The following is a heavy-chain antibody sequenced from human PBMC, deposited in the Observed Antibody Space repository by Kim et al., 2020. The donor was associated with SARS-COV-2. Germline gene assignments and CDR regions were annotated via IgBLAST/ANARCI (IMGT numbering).Heavy chain of an antibody. D-gene: IGHD4-17*01. V-gene: IGHV3-33*01. Sequence: FADCEEGRFTMTIDNSKNTLNLQMNRLRAEDTAVYYCARGSSRMITVIGYWGQGTLVTVSS. J-gene: IGHJ4*02. CDR3: ARGSSRMITVIGY.